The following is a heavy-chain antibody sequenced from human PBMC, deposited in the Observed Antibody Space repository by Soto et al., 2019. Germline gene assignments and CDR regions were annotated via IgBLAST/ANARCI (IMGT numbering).Heavy chain of an antibody. CDR2: VYYSGTT. D-gene: IGHD4-17*01. CDR1: GGSVSDKTYY. J-gene: IGHJ4*02. V-gene: IGHV4-61*01. CDR3: ARTTAVPNSLRSRYFFDY. Sequence: SETLSLTCSVSGGSVSDKTYYWSWIRQPPGKRLERIGYVYYSGTTNYNPSLKSRVTISVDLSKNQFSLRLSSVTTADTALYYCARTTAVPNSLRSRYFFDYWGQGTLVTVSS.